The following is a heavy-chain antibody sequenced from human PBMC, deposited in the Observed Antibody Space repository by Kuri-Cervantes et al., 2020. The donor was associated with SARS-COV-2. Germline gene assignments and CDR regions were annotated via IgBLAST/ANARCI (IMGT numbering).Heavy chain of an antibody. CDR2: IFYSGST. J-gene: IGHJ6*03. V-gene: IGHV4-39*01. Sequence: SETLSLTCTVSGGSININGYFWGWIRQSPGKGLEWIGSIFYSGSTSYNPSLGSRGTISIDTSRNLFSLSLSSVTAADTAVYYCARHGDSGWYNYYYYMDVWGKGTTVTVSS. D-gene: IGHD6-19*01. CDR1: GGSININGYF. CDR3: ARHGDSGWYNYYYYMDV.